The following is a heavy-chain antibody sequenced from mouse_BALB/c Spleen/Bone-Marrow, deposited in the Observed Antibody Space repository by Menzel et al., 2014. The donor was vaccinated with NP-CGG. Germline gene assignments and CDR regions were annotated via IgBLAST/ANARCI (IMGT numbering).Heavy chain of an antibody. CDR2: IDPAYGNT. V-gene: IGHV14-3*02. CDR1: GFNIKDTY. D-gene: IGHD1-1*01. CDR3: ARYRYYGSSYAMDY. J-gene: IGHJ4*01. Sequence: VQLKQSGAALVKPGASVQLSCTASGFNIKDTYMYWVQQRPEQGLEWIGRIDPAYGNTKYDPKFQGKATITADTSSNTAYLQLSSQTSEDTAVYYCARYRYYGSSYAMDYWGQGTSVTVAS.